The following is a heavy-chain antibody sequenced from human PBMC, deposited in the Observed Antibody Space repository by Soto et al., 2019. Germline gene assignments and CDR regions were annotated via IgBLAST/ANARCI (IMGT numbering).Heavy chain of an antibody. J-gene: IGHJ6*02. Sequence: SETLSLTCAVYGGSFSGYYWSWIRQPPGKGLEWIGEINHSGSTNYNPSLKSRVTISVDTSKNQFSLKLSSVTAADTAVYYCARGGDIVVVPAAMNYYYYGMDVWGQGTTVTVSS. CDR1: GGSFSGYY. CDR3: ARGGDIVVVPAAMNYYYYGMDV. D-gene: IGHD2-2*01. CDR2: INHSGST. V-gene: IGHV4-34*01.